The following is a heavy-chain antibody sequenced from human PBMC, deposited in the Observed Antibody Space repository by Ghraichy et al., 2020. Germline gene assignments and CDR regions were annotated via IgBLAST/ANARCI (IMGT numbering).Heavy chain of an antibody. Sequence: MGWGREGPSKGLGWVSVIRGSGGRTFYADSVKGRFTISRDNSKNTMYLQMNSLRAEDTAVYYCARVGDSWGQGVLLTVSS. CDR2: IRGSGGRT. CDR3: ARVGDS. J-gene: IGHJ4*02. V-gene: IGHV3-23*01.